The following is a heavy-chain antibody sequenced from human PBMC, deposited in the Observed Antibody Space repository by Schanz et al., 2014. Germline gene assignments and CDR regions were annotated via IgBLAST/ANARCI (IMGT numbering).Heavy chain of an antibody. J-gene: IGHJ4*02. D-gene: IGHD4-17*01. CDR3: ARPRFDYGEVDY. CDR1: GFTLSSYA. Sequence: VQLLESGGGLVQPGGSLRLSCAAYGFTLSSYAMHWVRQAPGKGLEWVAVISYDGSNKYYADSVKGRFTISRDNSKNTLYLQMNTLRAEDTAVYYCARPRFDYGEVDYWGQGTLVTVSS. V-gene: IGHV3-30-3*01. CDR2: ISYDGSNK.